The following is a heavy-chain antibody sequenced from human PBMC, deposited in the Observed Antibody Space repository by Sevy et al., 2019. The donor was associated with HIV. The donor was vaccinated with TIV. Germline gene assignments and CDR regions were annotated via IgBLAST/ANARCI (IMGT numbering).Heavy chain of an antibody. J-gene: IGHJ6*02. CDR1: GFTFSIYA. D-gene: IGHD2-21*01. Sequence: LSLTCAASGFTFSIYAIHWVRQAPGKGLEWVTVISYDGGNIYYADSVKGRLTVSRDNSKDTVYLQMNSLRPEDTAVYYCARDLPSAVINPFYYYGMDVWGQGTTVTVSS. CDR3: ARDLPSAVINPFYYYGMDV. V-gene: IGHV3-30*04. CDR2: ISYDGGNI.